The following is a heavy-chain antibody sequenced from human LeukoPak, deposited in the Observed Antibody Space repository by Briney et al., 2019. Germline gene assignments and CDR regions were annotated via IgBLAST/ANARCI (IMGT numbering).Heavy chain of an antibody. J-gene: IGHJ4*02. CDR2: IYSGGST. CDR1: GFTVSSNY. Sequence: GGSLRLSCAASGFTVSSNYMSWVRQAPGKGLEWVSVIYSGGSTYYADSVKGRFTISRDNSKNTLYLQMNSLRAEDTAVYYCARDQEMYYFDYWGQGTLVTASS. CDR3: ARDQEMYYFDY. V-gene: IGHV3-66*01.